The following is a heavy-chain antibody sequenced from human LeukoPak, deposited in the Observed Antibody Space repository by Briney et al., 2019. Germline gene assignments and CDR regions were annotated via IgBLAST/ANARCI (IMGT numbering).Heavy chain of an antibody. J-gene: IGHJ5*02. D-gene: IGHD4-17*01. CDR2: ISSSGSTI. Sequence: GGSLRLSCAASGFTFSDYYMSWIRQAPGKGLEWVSYISSSGSTIYYADSVKGRFTISRDNAKNSLYLQMNSLRAEDTAVYYCARGVDYGDYVNWFDPWGQGTLVTVSS. CDR3: ARGVDYGDYVNWFDP. CDR1: GFTFSDYY. V-gene: IGHV3-11*01.